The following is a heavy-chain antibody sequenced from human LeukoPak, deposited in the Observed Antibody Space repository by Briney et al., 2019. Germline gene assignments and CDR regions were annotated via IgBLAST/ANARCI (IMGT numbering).Heavy chain of an antibody. D-gene: IGHD6-13*01. Sequence: SETLSLTCTVSGYSISSGYYWGWIRQPPGKGLEWIGSIYHSGSTYYNPSLKSRVTISVDTSKNQFSLKLSSVTAADTAVYYCAREMLEYSSSWYGSCFDYWGQGTLVTVSS. CDR1: GYSISSGYY. CDR2: IYHSGST. CDR3: AREMLEYSSSWYGSCFDY. J-gene: IGHJ4*02. V-gene: IGHV4-38-2*02.